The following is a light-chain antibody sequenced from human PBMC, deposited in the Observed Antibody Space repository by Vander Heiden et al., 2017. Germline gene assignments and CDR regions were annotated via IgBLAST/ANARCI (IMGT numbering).Light chain of an antibody. CDR2: EVS. J-gene: IGLJ2*01. V-gene: IGLV2-14*01. CDR1: SSDVGGYNY. CDR3: SSYTSSRTVV. Sequence: QSALTQPASVSGSPGQSITISCTGTSSDVGGYNYVSWYQQHPGKAPKLMIYEVSNRPSGVSHRFSGSKSGNTASLTISGLQAEDEADYYCSSYTSSRTVVFGGGTKLTVL.